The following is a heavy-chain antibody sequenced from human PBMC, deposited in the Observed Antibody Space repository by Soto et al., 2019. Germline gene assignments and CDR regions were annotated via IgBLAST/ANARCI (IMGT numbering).Heavy chain of an antibody. J-gene: IGHJ4*02. CDR3: ARGGWGSCGSRPESDFYN. D-gene: IGHD3-16*01. CDR2: VYSSGNT. V-gene: IGHV4-59*01. Sequence: PSETLSLTCTVSGGSIRNFYWSWIRQPPGKGLEWIGYVYSSGNTNSNPSLKRRVTISGDTSKNQLSLKLSSVTTADTAVYYCARGGWGSCGSRPESDFYNWGQGILVTVSS. CDR1: GGSIRNFY.